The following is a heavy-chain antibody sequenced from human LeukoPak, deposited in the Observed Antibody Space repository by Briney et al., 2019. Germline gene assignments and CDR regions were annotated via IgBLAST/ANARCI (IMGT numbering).Heavy chain of an antibody. V-gene: IGHV3-48*03. Sequence: GGSLRLSCAASGFTFSSYEMNWVSQGPGKGLEWGSYISRSGSTKYYADSVKGRFTISRDNAKKSLYLQMNSLRAEDTAIYYCARGWGEGGLGTLVTVSS. CDR2: ISRSGSTK. J-gene: IGHJ4*02. CDR1: GFTFSSYE. CDR3: ARGWGE. D-gene: IGHD3-10*01.